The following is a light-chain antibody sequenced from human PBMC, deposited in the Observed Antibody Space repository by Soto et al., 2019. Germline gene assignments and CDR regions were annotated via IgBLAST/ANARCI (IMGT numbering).Light chain of an antibody. J-gene: IGKJ4*01. Sequence: DIQMTQSPSTLSASVGDRVTITCRASQSISSWLAWYQQKPGKAPNLLMYQASSLESGVPSRFSGSGSGTEFTLTISSLQPDDFATYYCRQYDSYPLTFGGGTKVEIK. CDR3: RQYDSYPLT. CDR2: QAS. CDR1: QSISSW. V-gene: IGKV1-5*03.